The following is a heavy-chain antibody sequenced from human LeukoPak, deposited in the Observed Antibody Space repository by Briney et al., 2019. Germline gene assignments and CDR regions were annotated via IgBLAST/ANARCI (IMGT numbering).Heavy chain of an antibody. CDR3: VRGWDY. Sequence: PGGSLRLSCAASGFSFNGYYMSWIRQAPGKRLECVSYISGPGHIIFYADSVKGRFTISRDKANTSLYLQMNSLRGEDTAVYYCVRGWDYWGQGALVTVSS. D-gene: IGHD2-15*01. J-gene: IGHJ4*02. CDR1: GFSFNGYY. V-gene: IGHV3-11*01. CDR2: ISGPGHII.